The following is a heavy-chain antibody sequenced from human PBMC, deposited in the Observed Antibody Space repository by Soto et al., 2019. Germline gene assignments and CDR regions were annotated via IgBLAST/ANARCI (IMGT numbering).Heavy chain of an antibody. Sequence: GGSLRLSCAASGFTFDSYAMYWVRQAPGKGLKWVAVISYDGTNKYYADSLKGRFTISRDNSKNTLFLQMNSLRVEDTAVYYCARHPPRSHKIEYILWGQGTMVTVSS. CDR3: ARHPPRSHKIEYIL. CDR1: GFTFDSYA. J-gene: IGHJ3*01. V-gene: IGHV3-30-3*01. D-gene: IGHD1-1*01. CDR2: ISYDGTNK.